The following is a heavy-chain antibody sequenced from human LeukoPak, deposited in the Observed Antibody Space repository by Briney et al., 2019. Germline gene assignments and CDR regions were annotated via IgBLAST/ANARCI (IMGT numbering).Heavy chain of an antibody. Sequence: GGSLRLSCAASGFTFSSYAMHWVRQAPGKGLEWVAVISYDGSNKYYADSVKGRFTISRDNSKNTLYLQMNSLRAEDTAVYYCARDSYSSGWYWFDPWGQGTLVTVPS. V-gene: IGHV3-30-3*01. CDR3: ARDSYSSGWYWFDP. J-gene: IGHJ5*02. D-gene: IGHD6-19*01. CDR2: ISYDGSNK. CDR1: GFTFSSYA.